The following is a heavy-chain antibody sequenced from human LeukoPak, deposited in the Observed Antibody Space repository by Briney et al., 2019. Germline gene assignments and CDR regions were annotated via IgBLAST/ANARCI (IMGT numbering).Heavy chain of an antibody. V-gene: IGHV4-59*01. J-gene: IGHJ4*02. CDR2: IYYSGSI. CDR1: GGSISSYY. D-gene: IGHD5-18*01. Sequence: PSETLSLTCTVSGGSISSYYWSWIRQPPGKGLEWIGYIYYSGSIKYNPSLKSRVTMSVDTSKNQFSLKLSSVTAADTAVYYCARGSWIQFSPAIYYFDYWGQGTLVTVSS. CDR3: ARGSWIQFSPAIYYFDY.